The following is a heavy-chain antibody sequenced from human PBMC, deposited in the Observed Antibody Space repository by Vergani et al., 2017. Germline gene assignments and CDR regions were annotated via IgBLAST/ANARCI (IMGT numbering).Heavy chain of an antibody. J-gene: IGHJ4*02. CDR1: GGSISSGGYY. D-gene: IGHD3-3*01. Sequence: QVQLQESGPGLVKPSQTLSLTCTVSGGSISSGGYYWSWIRQPPGKGLEWIGYIYYSGSTYYNPSLKSRVTISVDTSKNQFSLKLSSVTAADTAVYYCARGGWSDFWSGTTPPDYWGQGTLVTVSS. CDR2: IYYSGST. CDR3: ARGGWSDFWSGTTPPDY. V-gene: IGHV4-31*03.